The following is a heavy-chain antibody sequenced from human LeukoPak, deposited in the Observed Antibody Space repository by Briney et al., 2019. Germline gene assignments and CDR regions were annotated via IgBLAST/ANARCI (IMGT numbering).Heavy chain of an antibody. CDR1: GYTFTGYY. CDR3: AREQDSSGTFDACDI. V-gene: IGHV1-2*02. Sequence: ASVKVSCKASGYTFTGYYMHWVRHAPGQGLEWMGWINPNSGGTNYAQKFQGRVTVTRDTSISTAYMELSRLRSDDTAVYYCAREQDSSGTFDACDIWDQGTMVTVSS. CDR2: INPNSGGT. J-gene: IGHJ3*02. D-gene: IGHD3-22*01.